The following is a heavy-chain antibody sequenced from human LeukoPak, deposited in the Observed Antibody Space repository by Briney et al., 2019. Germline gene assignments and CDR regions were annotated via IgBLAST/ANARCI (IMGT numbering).Heavy chain of an antibody. Sequence: GGSLRLSCAASGFTFDDYAMHWVRQAPGKGLEWVSGISWNSGSIGYADSVKGRFTISRDNAKNTLYLQMNSLRVEDTAVYYCTRDLTGDLDYWGQGTLVSVSS. V-gene: IGHV3-9*01. CDR3: TRDLTGDLDY. J-gene: IGHJ4*02. D-gene: IGHD7-27*01. CDR2: ISWNSGSI. CDR1: GFTFDDYA.